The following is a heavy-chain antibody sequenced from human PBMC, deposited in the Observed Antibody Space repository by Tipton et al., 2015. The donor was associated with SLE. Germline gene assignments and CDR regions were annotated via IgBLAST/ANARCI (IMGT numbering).Heavy chain of an antibody. CDR2: IYYSGST. D-gene: IGHD6-13*01. Sequence: LRLSCAASGFTFSDYYMSWIRQAPGKGLEWVGYIYYSGSTNYNPSLKSRVTISVDTSKNQFSLKLSSVTAADTAVYYCASGSPVDYWGQGTLVTVSS. V-gene: IGHV4-59*01. J-gene: IGHJ4*02. CDR1: GFTFSDYY. CDR3: ASGSPVDY.